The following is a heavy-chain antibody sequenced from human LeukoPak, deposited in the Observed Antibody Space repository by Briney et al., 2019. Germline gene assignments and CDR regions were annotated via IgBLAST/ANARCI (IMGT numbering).Heavy chain of an antibody. CDR2: IYYSGST. CDR1: GGSISSSSYY. CDR3: AREPRGSPFDY. V-gene: IGHV4-39*07. D-gene: IGHD1-26*01. J-gene: IGHJ4*02. Sequence: SETLSLTCTVSGGSISSSSYYWGWIRQPPGKGLEWIGSIYYSGSTYYNPSLKSRVTISVDTSKNQFSLKLSSVTAADTAVYYCAREPRGSPFDYWGQGTLVTVSS.